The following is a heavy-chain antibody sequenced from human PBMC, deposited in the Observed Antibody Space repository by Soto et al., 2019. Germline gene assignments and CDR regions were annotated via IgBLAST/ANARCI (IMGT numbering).Heavy chain of an antibody. J-gene: IGHJ4*01. CDR1: GFMFTTSA. V-gene: IGHV1-58*01. D-gene: IGHD3-10*01. Sequence: ASVKVSCKTSGFMFTTSAVQWVRQARGQRLEWIGWIVVGSGHTNYAQRFHERVTITRDTSTDTTFLELSSLRAEDTAVYYCAERNYGSEFDYWG. CDR3: AERNYGSEFDY. CDR2: IVVGSGHT.